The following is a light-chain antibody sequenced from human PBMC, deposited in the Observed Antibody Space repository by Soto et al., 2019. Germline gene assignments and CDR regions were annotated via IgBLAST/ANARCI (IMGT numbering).Light chain of an antibody. J-gene: IGKJ2*01. CDR2: DAS. V-gene: IGKV1-5*01. CDR1: QSISDW. Sequence: DIQMTQSPSTLSASVGDRVTITCRASQSISDWLAWYQQIPGRAPKLLIYDASTLQSGDPSRFSGSGSGTEFILTISSLQPDDSATYYCQEYKSATFGQGTKLQIK. CDR3: QEYKSAT.